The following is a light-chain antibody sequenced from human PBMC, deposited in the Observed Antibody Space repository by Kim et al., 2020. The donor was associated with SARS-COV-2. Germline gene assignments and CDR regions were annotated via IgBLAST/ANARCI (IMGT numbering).Light chain of an antibody. CDR2: WAS. J-gene: IGKJ4*01. CDR3: QQYYSAPFT. V-gene: IGKV4-1*01. Sequence: ATINHECSQSVLYSSNNKNCLAWYQQKPGQPPKLLIYWASTRESGVPDRFSGSGSGTDFTLTISSLQAEDVAVYYCQQYYSAPFTFGGGTKVDIK. CDR1: QSVLYSSNNKNC.